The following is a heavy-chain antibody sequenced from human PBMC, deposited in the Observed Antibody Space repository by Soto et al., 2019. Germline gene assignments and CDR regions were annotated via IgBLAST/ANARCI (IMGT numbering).Heavy chain of an antibody. CDR1: GFTFSSHA. CDR3: ARDLWWYLH. V-gene: IGHV3-23*01. J-gene: IGHJ4*02. D-gene: IGHD2-15*01. CDR2: ISAGSEGA. Sequence: EVQLLESGGGLVQPGGALRLSCAASGFTFSSHAMSWVHQAPGKGLEWISSISAGSEGAYYADSVRGRFTISRDNSNNTLFLQMNSLRAEDTAVYYCARDLWWYLHWGQGTLVTVSS.